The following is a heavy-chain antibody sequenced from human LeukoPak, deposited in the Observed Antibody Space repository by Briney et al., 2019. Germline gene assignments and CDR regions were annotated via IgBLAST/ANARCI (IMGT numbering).Heavy chain of an antibody. V-gene: IGHV3-23*01. CDR1: GFTFSSIA. D-gene: IGHD1-1*01. Sequence: GGSLRLSCAASGFTFSSIAMTWVRQAPGKGLEWVSTIRSNGDTAYNADSVRGRFAISRDNSKNALFLQMNSLRVEDTARYYCAKGQELDDGVFDSWGQGTLVTVSS. CDR2: IRSNGDTA. J-gene: IGHJ4*02. CDR3: AKGQELDDGVFDS.